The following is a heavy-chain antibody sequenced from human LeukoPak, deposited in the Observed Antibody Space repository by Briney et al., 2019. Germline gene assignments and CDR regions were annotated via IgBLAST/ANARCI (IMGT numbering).Heavy chain of an antibody. CDR3: ARALVGMGGSMYYFDY. J-gene: IGHJ4*02. CDR2: MNPNSGNT. CDR1: GYTFTSYD. Sequence: GASVKVSCKASGYTFTSYDINWVRQATGQGLEWMGWMNPNSGNTGYAQKFQGRVTMTRNTSISTAYMELSSLRSEDTAVYYCARALVGMGGSMYYFDYWGQGTLVTVSS. V-gene: IGHV1-8*01. D-gene: IGHD2/OR15-2a*01.